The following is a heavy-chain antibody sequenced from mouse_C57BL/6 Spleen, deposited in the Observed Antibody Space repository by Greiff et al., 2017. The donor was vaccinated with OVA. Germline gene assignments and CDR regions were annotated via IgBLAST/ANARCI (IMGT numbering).Heavy chain of an antibody. Sequence: QVQLKQSGAVLVRPGASVTLSCKASGYTFTDYEMHWVKQTPVHGLEWIGAIDPETGGTAYNQKFKGKAILTADKSSSTAYMERRSLTSEDSAVYYCTRRGGNYLDAMDYWGQGTSVTVSS. J-gene: IGHJ4*01. D-gene: IGHD2-1*01. CDR2: IDPETGGT. V-gene: IGHV1-15*01. CDR1: GYTFTDYE. CDR3: TRRGGNYLDAMDY.